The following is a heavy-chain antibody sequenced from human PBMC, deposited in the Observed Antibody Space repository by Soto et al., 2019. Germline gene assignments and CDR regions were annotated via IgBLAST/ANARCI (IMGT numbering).Heavy chain of an antibody. J-gene: IGHJ6*02. CDR2: IKSKADGETA. CDR1: GFSFSDAW. V-gene: IGHV3-15*07. CDR3: AKETDPDYYYYGMDV. Sequence: ASGFSFSDAWMNWVRQAPGKGLEWVGRIKSKADGETADYATFVKGRFTISRDDSKNALFLQMNSLKTEDTAVYYCAKETDPDYYYYGMDVWGQGTTVTVSS.